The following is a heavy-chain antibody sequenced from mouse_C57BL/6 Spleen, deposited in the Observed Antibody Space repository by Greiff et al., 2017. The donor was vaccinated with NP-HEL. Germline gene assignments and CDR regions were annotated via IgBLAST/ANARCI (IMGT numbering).Heavy chain of an antibody. D-gene: IGHD4-1*01. CDR1: GFTFSDYY. Sequence: EVQVVESEGGLVQPGSSMKLSCTASGFTFSDYYMAWVRQVPEKGLEWVANINYDGSSTYYLDSLKSRFIISRDNAKNILYLQMSSLKSEDTATYYCARVNWDKDYYAMDYWGQGTSVTVSS. CDR2: INYDGSST. V-gene: IGHV5-16*01. CDR3: ARVNWDKDYYAMDY. J-gene: IGHJ4*01.